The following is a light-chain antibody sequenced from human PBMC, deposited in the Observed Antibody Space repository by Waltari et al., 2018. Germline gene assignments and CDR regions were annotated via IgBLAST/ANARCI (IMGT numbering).Light chain of an antibody. CDR2: KAS. J-gene: IGKJ5*01. CDR3: QHFYSYPSG. V-gene: IGKV1-13*02. CDR1: QAISRS. Sequence: AIQLTQSPSSLSASVGDRVTMTCRASQAISRSVAWFQQKPGKVTKLLIFKASDLEDGVPSRFSGSGGGTRFTLTISSLQPEDFATYYCQHFYSYPSGFGQGTRLEIK.